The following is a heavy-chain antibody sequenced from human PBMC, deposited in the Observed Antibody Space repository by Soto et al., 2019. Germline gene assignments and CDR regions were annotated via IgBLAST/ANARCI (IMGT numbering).Heavy chain of an antibody. J-gene: IGHJ4*02. D-gene: IGHD2-15*01. CDR3: ARDRQRVVVVAATGAFDY. CDR1: GFTFSSYG. CDR2: IWYDGSNK. V-gene: IGHV3-33*01. Sequence: GGSLRLSCAASGFTFSSYGMHWVRQAPGKGLEWVAVIWYDGSNKYYADSVKGRFTISRDNSKNTLYLQMNSLRAEDTAVYYCARDRQRVVVVAATGAFDYWGQGTLVTVSS.